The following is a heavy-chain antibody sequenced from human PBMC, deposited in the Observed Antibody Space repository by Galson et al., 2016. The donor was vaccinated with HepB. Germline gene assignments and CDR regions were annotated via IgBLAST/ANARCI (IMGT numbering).Heavy chain of an antibody. CDR3: AKNGYSGYDYGRFDP. CDR2: IGGSGGAT. J-gene: IGHJ5*02. Sequence: SLRLSCAASGFTFSSYAMSWVRQAPGKGPEWVSVIGGSGGATHYADSVKGRFTISRDNSKNTLYLQINSLRAEDTAVYYCAKNGYSGYDYGRFDPWGQGTLVTVSS. D-gene: IGHD5-12*01. CDR1: GFTFSSYA. V-gene: IGHV3-23*01.